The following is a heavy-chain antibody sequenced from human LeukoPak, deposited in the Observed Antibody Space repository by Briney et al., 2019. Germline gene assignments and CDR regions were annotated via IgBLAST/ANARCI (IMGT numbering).Heavy chain of an antibody. J-gene: IGHJ4*02. CDR2: IWYDGSNK. CDR3: ARGFRSSGYIPGSYYFDY. D-gene: IGHD3-22*01. Sequence: HSGGSLRLSCAASGFTFSSYGMHWVRQAPGKGLEWVAVIWYDGSNKYYADSVKGRFTISRDNSKNTLYLQMNSLRAEDTAVYYCARGFRSSGYIPGSYYFDYWGQGTLVTVSS. V-gene: IGHV3-33*01. CDR1: GFTFSSYG.